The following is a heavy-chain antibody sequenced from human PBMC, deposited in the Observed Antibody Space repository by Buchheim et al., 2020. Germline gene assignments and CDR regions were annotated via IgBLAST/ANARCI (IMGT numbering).Heavy chain of an antibody. CDR2: ISGSGGNT. J-gene: IGHJ6*02. D-gene: IGHD4-11*01. CDR1: GFTFSRYA. Sequence: EVQLLESGGGLVQPGGSLRLSCAASGFTFSRYAMSWVRQAPGKGLEWVSAISGSGGNTFSADSVKGRFTISRDNSKNTLYLPMNSLRAEDTAVYYCAKGQYQFHYYGMDVWGQGTT. CDR3: AKGQYQFHYYGMDV. V-gene: IGHV3-23*01.